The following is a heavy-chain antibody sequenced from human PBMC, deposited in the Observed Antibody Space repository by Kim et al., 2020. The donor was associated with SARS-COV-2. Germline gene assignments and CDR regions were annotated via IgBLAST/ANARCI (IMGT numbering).Heavy chain of an antibody. J-gene: IGHJ6*02. D-gene: IGHD2-15*01. CDR2: VSGSCSDT. Sequence: GGSLRLSCTASGFTFTSYYMSWIRQAPAQGLGWVSYVSGSCSDTNYAYSVKGRLTISSDDATNSLYPQMHSLRADDTAVYYCARGTLISDCRGCSCYPRGSNYHSPYIDVWGRGPTLTV. CDR3: ARGTLISDCRGCSCYPRGSNYHSPYIDV. V-gene: IGHV3-11*06. CDR1: GFTFTSYY.